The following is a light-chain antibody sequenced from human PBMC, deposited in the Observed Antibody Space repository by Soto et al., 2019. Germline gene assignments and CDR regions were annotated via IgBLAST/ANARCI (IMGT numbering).Light chain of an antibody. V-gene: IGKV3-20*01. J-gene: IGKJ1*01. CDR1: QSVGDTY. Sequence: EIVLTQSPGTLSLSPGERATLTCRASQSVGDTYLAWYQQKPGQAPRLLMYSTSIRATGIPDRLSGSGSGTDFTLTISRLDPEDFAVYYCQHYDRAPMWTFGQGTKVDVK. CDR3: QHYDRAPMWT. CDR2: STS.